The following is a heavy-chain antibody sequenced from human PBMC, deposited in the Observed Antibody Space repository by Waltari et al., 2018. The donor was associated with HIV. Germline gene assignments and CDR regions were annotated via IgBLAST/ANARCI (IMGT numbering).Heavy chain of an antibody. J-gene: IGHJ3*02. Sequence: EVQLVESGGGLVQPGGSLRLSCAASGFTSSRYEMNWVRQAPGKGLEWVSYISSSGSTIYYADSVKGRFTISRDNAKNSLYLQMNSLRAEDTAVYYCASWWDAFDIWGQGTMVTVSS. CDR2: ISSSGSTI. CDR1: GFTSSRYE. D-gene: IGHD2-8*02. CDR3: ASWWDAFDI. V-gene: IGHV3-48*03.